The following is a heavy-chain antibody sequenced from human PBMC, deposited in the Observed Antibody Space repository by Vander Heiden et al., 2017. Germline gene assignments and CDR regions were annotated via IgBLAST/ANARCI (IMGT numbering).Heavy chain of an antibody. Sequence: QVQLVGSGGGVVQPGRSLRLSCAASGFTFSSYGMHWVRQAPGKGLEWVAVISYDGSNKYYADSVKGRFTISRDNSKNTLYLQMNSLRAEDTAVYYCANPVVAADYWGQGTLVTVSS. CDR2: ISYDGSNK. D-gene: IGHD2-15*01. CDR1: GFTFSSYG. V-gene: IGHV3-30*18. CDR3: ANPVVAADY. J-gene: IGHJ4*02.